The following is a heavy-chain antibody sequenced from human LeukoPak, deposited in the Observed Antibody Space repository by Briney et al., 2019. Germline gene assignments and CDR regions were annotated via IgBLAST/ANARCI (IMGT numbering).Heavy chain of an antibody. V-gene: IGHV3-53*01. CDR3: ARAVGSGWVYYGMDV. CDR1: GFTVSSSY. CDR2: FYSGGKT. Sequence: GGSLRLSCAASGFTVSSSYMSWVRQAPGKGLEWVSVFYSGGKTYYTDSVKGRFTISRDNSKNTLYLQMNSLRAEDTAVYYCARAVGSGWVYYGMDVWGQGTTVTVSS. D-gene: IGHD6-19*01. J-gene: IGHJ6*02.